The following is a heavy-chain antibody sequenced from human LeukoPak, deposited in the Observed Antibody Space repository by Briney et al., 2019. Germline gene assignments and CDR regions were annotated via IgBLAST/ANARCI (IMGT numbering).Heavy chain of an antibody. CDR2: IYSGGST. D-gene: IGHD2-2*02. J-gene: IGHJ4*02. Sequence: PGGSLRLSCAASGFTVSSNYMSWARQAPGKGLEWVSVIYSGGSTYYADSVKGRFTISRDNSKNTLYLQMNSLRAEDTAVYYCARVGCSSTSCYSGFDYWGQGTLVTVSS. CDR1: GFTVSSNY. V-gene: IGHV3-66*01. CDR3: ARVGCSSTSCYSGFDY.